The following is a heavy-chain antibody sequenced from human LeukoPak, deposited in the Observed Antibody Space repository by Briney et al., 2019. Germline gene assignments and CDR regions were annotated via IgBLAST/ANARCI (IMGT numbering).Heavy chain of an antibody. CDR2: INHSGST. CDR1: GGAFSGYY. J-gene: IGHJ6*02. CDR3: ARGRYYGSGSLLGMDV. Sequence: SETLSLTCAVYGGAFSGYYWSWIRQPPGKGLGWIGEINHSGSTNYNPSLKSRVTISVDTSKNQFSLKLSSVTAADTAVYYCARGRYYGSGSLLGMDVWGQGTTVTVSS. D-gene: IGHD3-10*01. V-gene: IGHV4-34*01.